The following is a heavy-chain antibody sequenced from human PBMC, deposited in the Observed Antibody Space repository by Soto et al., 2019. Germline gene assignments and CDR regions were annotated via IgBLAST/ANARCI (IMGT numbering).Heavy chain of an antibody. V-gene: IGHV3-23*01. CDR1: GFTFSTYA. J-gene: IGHJ4*02. Sequence: EVQLLESGGKLVQPGGSLTLSCAASGFTFSTYAMAWVRQAPGKGLEWVSGVSASGLNTDYADPVKGRFYISRDNSKNTVSLYMKSLRAEDMALYYCAKDRPRGTSVYFFEYWGQGTPVTVSS. D-gene: IGHD3-16*01. CDR3: AKDRPRGTSVYFFEY. CDR2: VSASGLNT.